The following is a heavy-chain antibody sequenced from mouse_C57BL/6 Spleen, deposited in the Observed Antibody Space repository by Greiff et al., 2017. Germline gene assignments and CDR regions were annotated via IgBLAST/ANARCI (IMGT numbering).Heavy chain of an antibody. V-gene: IGHV5-6*01. CDR1: GFTFSSYG. J-gene: IGHJ3*01. CDR2: ISSGGSYT. D-gene: IGHD2-1*01. CDR3: ARGGGNSFAY. Sequence: EVQLVESGGDLVKPGGSLKLSCAASGFTFSSYGMSWVRPTPDKRLEWVATISSGGSYTYYPDSVKGRFTISRDNAKNTLYLQMSSLKSEDTAMYYCARGGGNSFAYWGQGTLVTVSA.